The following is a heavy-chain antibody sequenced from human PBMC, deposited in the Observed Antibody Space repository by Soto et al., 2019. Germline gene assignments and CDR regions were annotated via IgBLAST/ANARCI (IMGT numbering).Heavy chain of an antibody. Sequence: QVQLVESGGGVVQPGRSLRLSCVASGFKFTDYGLNWVRQTPGKGLEWVAISWFDGSIAYYAESVKGRFTISRDDSRNKVYLHMNGLRGEDTAMYYCARDGARIDSSGKFDYWGQGTQVTVSS. D-gene: IGHD3-22*01. CDR3: ARDGARIDSSGKFDY. CDR2: SWFDGSIA. J-gene: IGHJ4*02. CDR1: GFKFTDYG. V-gene: IGHV3-33*01.